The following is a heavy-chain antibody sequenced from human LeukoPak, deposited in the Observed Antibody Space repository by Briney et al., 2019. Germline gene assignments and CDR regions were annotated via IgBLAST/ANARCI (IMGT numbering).Heavy chain of an antibody. D-gene: IGHD3-10*01. CDR3: ARVGRLLWFGADY. Sequence: GGSLRLSCAATGFTFSSYSMNWVRQAPGKGLEWVSSISSSSSYIYYADSVKGRFTISRDNAKNSLYLQMNSLRAEDTAVYYCARVGRLLWFGADYWGQGTLVTVSS. V-gene: IGHV3-21*01. CDR1: GFTFSSYS. J-gene: IGHJ4*02. CDR2: ISSSSSYI.